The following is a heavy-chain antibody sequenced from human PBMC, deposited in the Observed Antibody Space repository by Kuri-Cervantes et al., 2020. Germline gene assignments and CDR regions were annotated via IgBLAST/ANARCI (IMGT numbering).Heavy chain of an antibody. CDR2: ISYDGSNK. V-gene: IGHV3-30*18. CDR3: ANQGSCSSTSCHAFDI. J-gene: IGHJ3*02. CDR1: GFTFSSYG. Sequence: GGSLRLPCAASGFTFSSYGMHWVRQAPGKGLEWVAVISYDGSNKYYADSVKGRFTISRDNSKNTLYLQMNSLRAEDTAVYYCANQGSCSSTSCHAFDIWGQGTMVTVSS. D-gene: IGHD2-2*01.